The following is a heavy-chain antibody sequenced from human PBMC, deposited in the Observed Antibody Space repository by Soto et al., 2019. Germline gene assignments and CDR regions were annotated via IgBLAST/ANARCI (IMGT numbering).Heavy chain of an antibody. CDR1: GFTFSSYA. J-gene: IGHJ4*02. CDR3: ARENSVQAWLHHFDH. CDR2: ISDDGASI. Sequence: PGGSLRLSCSASGFTFSSYAMHWVRQAPGKGLEWVSYISDDGASIYYADSLKGRFTISRDNAKNSLSLQMNNLRAEDTAVYYCARENSVQAWLHHFDHWGLGTLVTV. D-gene: IGHD5-18*01. V-gene: IGHV3-48*03.